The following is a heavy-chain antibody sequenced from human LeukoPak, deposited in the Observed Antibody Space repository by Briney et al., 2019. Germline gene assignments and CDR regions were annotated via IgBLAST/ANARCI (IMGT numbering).Heavy chain of an antibody. D-gene: IGHD2-2*03. CDR1: GGSISSYY. CDR3: ARHRGYCSSTSCYLIWFDP. Sequence: SETLSLTCTVSGGSISSYYWSLIRQPPGKGLEWIGYIYYSGSTNYNPSLKSRVTISVDTSKNQFSLKLSSVTAADTAVYYCARHRGYCSSTSCYLIWFDPWGQGTLVTVSS. V-gene: IGHV4-59*01. J-gene: IGHJ5*02. CDR2: IYYSGST.